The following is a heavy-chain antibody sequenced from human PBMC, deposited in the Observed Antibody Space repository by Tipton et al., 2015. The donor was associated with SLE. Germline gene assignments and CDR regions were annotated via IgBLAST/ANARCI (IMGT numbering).Heavy chain of an antibody. V-gene: IGHV4-38-2*02. D-gene: IGHD1-1*01. CDR3: ARDPDNDDDESRDKF. Sequence: TLSLTCTVSGDSISNYYWTWIRQSPGKGQEWIGSVFHNGNSYYSPSLKSRVTISVDTSRNQFPLKLTSVTAADTAVYYCARDPDNDDDESRDKFWGRGTLVTVSS. J-gene: IGHJ4*02. CDR1: GDSISNYY. CDR2: VFHNGNS.